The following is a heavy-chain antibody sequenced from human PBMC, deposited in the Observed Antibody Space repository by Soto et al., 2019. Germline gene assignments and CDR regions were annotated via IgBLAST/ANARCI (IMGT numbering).Heavy chain of an antibody. CDR1: GFTFSSYG. V-gene: IGHV3-30*18. Sequence: GGSLRLSCAASGFTFSSYGMHWVRQAPGKGLEWVALVSYDGSNKNYADSVKGRFAISRDNSKNTLYLQMNMLRTEDTAMYKCAKDLGYCSGGSCYSEGYFDYWGQGALVTVSS. CDR2: VSYDGSNK. CDR3: AKDLGYCSGGSCYSEGYFDY. J-gene: IGHJ4*02. D-gene: IGHD2-15*01.